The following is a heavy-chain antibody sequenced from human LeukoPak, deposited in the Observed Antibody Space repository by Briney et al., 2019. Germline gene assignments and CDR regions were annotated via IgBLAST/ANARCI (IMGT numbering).Heavy chain of an antibody. Sequence: GGSLRLSCAASGFTFSNHAMSWVRQAPGKGLQWVSVIGSSVRTTEYADSVKGRFTISRDNSKNTLSLQMNSLRVEDTAIYYCAKNVVVKRYFDYWGQGTLITVSS. D-gene: IGHD2-15*01. CDR1: GFTFSNHA. CDR3: AKNVVVKRYFDY. CDR2: IGSSVRTT. V-gene: IGHV3-23*01. J-gene: IGHJ4*02.